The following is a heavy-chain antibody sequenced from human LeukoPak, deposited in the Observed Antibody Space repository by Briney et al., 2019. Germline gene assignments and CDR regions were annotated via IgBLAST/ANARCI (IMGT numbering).Heavy chain of an antibody. CDR2: ISGSGGNR. CDR1: GFTFSSYA. CDR3: ARDRGKTRYYDFWSGYPFDY. D-gene: IGHD3-3*01. Sequence: PGGSLRLSCAASGFTFSSYAMNWVRQAPGKGLGWVSGISGSGGNRNYADSVKGRFAISRDNSRNTLYLQMNSLRAEDTAVYYCARDRGKTRYYDFWSGYPFDYWGQGTLVTVSS. J-gene: IGHJ4*02. V-gene: IGHV3-23*01.